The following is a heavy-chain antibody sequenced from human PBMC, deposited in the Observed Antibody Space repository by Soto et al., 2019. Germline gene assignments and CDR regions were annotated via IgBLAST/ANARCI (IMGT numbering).Heavy chain of an antibody. CDR3: ARGRIITMVRGVLLNY. V-gene: IGHV4-34*01. CDR2: INHSGST. CDR1: GGSFSGYY. D-gene: IGHD3-10*01. Sequence: SETLSLTCAVYGGSFSGYYWSWIRQPPGKGLEWIGEINHSGSTNYNPSLKSRVTISVDTSKNQFSLKLSSVTAADTAVYYCARGRIITMVRGVLLNYWGQGTLVTVPQ. J-gene: IGHJ4*02.